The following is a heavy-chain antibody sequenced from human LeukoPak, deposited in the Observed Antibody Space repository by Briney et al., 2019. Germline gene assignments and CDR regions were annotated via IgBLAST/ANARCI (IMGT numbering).Heavy chain of an antibody. V-gene: IGHV1-2*02. CDR3: VGRYCSSPSCYDPAFDI. D-gene: IGHD2-2*01. J-gene: IGHJ3*02. Sequence: ASVKVSCKASGYTFTGYYMHWVRQAPGQGLEWMVWINPNSGGTNYAQKFQGRVTMTRDTSISTAYMELSRLRSDDTAVYYCVGRYCSSPSCYDPAFDIWGQGTMVTVSS. CDR2: INPNSGGT. CDR1: GYTFTGYY.